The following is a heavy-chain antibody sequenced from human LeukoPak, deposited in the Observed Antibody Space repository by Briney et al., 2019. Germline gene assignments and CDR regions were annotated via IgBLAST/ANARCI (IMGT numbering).Heavy chain of an antibody. J-gene: IGHJ4*02. V-gene: IGHV4-34*01. Sequence: SETLSLTCAVYGGSFSGYYWSWIRQPPGKGLEWIGEINHSGSTNYNPSLKSRVTISVDTSKNQFSLKLSSVTAADTAVYYCARGKAYYSDSSGPFDYWGQGTLVTVSS. D-gene: IGHD3-22*01. CDR1: GGSFSGYY. CDR2: INHSGST. CDR3: ARGKAYYSDSSGPFDY.